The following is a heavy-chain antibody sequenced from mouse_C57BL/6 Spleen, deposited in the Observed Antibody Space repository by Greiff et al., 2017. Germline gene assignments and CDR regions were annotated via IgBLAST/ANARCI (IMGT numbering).Heavy chain of an antibody. CDR1: GFTFSDYG. Sequence: EVQVVESGGGLVKPRGSLKLSCAASGFTFSDYGMHWVRQAPEKGLEWVAYISSGSSTIYYADTVKGRFTISRDNAKNTLFLQMTSLRSEDTAMYYCVTTGDWYFDVWGTGTTVTVSS. CDR3: VTTGDWYFDV. D-gene: IGHD1-1*01. V-gene: IGHV5-17*01. CDR2: ISSGSSTI. J-gene: IGHJ1*03.